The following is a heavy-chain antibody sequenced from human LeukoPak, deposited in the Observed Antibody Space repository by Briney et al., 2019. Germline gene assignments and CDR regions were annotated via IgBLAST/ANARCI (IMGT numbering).Heavy chain of an antibody. CDR1: GFSVSSKY. CDR3: AGGQMFTSGRFDN. CDR2: IYTGGNE. D-gene: IGHD6-19*01. V-gene: IGHV3-53*01. Sequence: GGSLRLSCAASGFSVSSKYMSWVRQAPGKGLEWDSVIYTGGNEYSEDSVKGRFTISRDNSKNMVYLQMNSLRAEDTALYYCAGGQMFTSGRFDNWGQGALVTVSS. J-gene: IGHJ4*02.